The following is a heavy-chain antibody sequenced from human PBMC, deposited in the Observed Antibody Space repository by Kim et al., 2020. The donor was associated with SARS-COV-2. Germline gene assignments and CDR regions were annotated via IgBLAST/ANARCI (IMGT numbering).Heavy chain of an antibody. J-gene: IGHJ4*02. CDR2: GDK. Sequence: GDKDYADSVKGRFTISRDKSKNTVYLQMNSLRVEDTAVYYCARGDTAIDYWGQGTLVTVSS. CDR3: ARGDTAIDY. D-gene: IGHD5-18*01. V-gene: IGHV3-53*01.